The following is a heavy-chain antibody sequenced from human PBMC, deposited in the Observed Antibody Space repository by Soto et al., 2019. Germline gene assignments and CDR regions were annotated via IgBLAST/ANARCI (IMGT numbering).Heavy chain of an antibody. J-gene: IGHJ6*02. CDR1: GGTFSSYA. D-gene: IGHD4-17*01. V-gene: IGHV1-69*06. Sequence: SVKVSCKASGGTFSSYAISWVRQAPGQGLEWMGGIIPIFGTANYAQRFQGRVTITADKSTRTAYMELSSLRSEDTAVYYCATSPTVYYGMDVWGQGTTVTVSS. CDR3: ATSPTVYYGMDV. CDR2: IIPIFGTA.